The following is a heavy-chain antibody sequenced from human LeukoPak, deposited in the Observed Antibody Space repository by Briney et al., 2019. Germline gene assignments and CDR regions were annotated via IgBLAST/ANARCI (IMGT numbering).Heavy chain of an antibody. CDR3: AGAYSYDAFDI. CDR2: INAGNGNT. V-gene: IGHV1-3*01. D-gene: IGHD5-18*01. CDR1: GYTFTSYA. J-gene: IGHJ3*02. Sequence: GASVKVSCKAPGYTFTSYAMHWVRQAPGQRLEWTGWINAGNGNTKYSQKFQGRVTITRDTSASTAYMELSSLRSEDTAVYYCAGAYSYDAFDIWGQGTMVTVSS.